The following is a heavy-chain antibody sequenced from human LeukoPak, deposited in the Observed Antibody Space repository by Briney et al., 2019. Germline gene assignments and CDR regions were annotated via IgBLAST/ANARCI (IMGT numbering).Heavy chain of an antibody. J-gene: IGHJ4*02. Sequence: SETLSLTCAVYGESLSGFYWNWIRQLPGKGLEWIGEINQSGSANYNPSLKSRVTVSVDNFKSHFSLKLTFVTAADTGVYYCARGRSSGSGHLNYWGQGTLVTVSS. CDR2: INQSGSA. D-gene: IGHD6-19*01. CDR1: GESLSGFY. V-gene: IGHV4-34*01. CDR3: ARGRSSGSGHLNY.